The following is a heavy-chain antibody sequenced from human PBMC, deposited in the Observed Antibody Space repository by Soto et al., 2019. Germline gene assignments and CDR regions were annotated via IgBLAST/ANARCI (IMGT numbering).Heavy chain of an antibody. CDR2: IRSKANSYAT. V-gene: IGHV3-73*02. J-gene: IGHJ5*02. CDR3: TRRPDYGGNSGT. D-gene: IGHD4-17*01. CDR1: GFTFSGSA. Sequence: EVQLVESGGGLVQPGGSLNLSCAASGFTFSGSAMHWVRQASGKGLEWVGRIRSKANSYATAYAASVKGRFTISRDDSKNTSYRQMNSLKTEDTAVYYCTRRPDYGGNSGTWGQGTLVTVSS.